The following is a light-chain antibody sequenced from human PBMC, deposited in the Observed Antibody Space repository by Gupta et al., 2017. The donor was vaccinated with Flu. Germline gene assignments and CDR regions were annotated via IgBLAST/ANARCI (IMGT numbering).Light chain of an antibody. J-gene: IGLJ3*02. CDR1: SSNIGSNP. CDR3: AVWNDSLNGPM. V-gene: IGLV1-44*01. CDR2: NTN. Sequence: QSVLTQPPSASGTPGQRFTISCSGSSSNIGSNPVNWYQQLPGTAPKLLLYNTNQRPSGVPDRFSGSKSGTSASLAISGLQAEDEADYHCAVWNDSLNGPMFGGGTKLTVL.